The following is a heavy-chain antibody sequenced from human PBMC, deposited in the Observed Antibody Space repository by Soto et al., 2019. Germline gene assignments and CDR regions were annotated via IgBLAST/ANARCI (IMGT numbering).Heavy chain of an antibody. J-gene: IGHJ6*02. Sequence: ASVKVSCKASGYTFTGYYMHWVRQAPGQGLEWMGWINPNSGGTNYAQKFQGWVTMTRDTSISTAYMELSRLRSDDTAVYYCARVPGIAVPVDYYGMDVWGQVTTVTVSS. CDR3: ARVPGIAVPVDYYGMDV. CDR2: INPNSGGT. V-gene: IGHV1-2*04. CDR1: GYTFTGYY. D-gene: IGHD6-19*01.